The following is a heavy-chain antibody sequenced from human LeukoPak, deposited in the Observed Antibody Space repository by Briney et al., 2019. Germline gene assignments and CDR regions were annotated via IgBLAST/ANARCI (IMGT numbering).Heavy chain of an antibody. CDR2: ITTSSSHV. D-gene: IGHD4-17*01. J-gene: IGHJ4*02. CDR3: ASLMTSVTIPDY. V-gene: IGHV3-21*01. Sequence: GGSLTLSCAASGFAFSSYSMNWIRQAPGKGLEWVSSITTSSSHVYYADSVKGRFTISRDNAKNSLYLQMNGLRAEDTAVYYCASLMTSVTIPDYWGQGTLVTVSS. CDR1: GFAFSSYS.